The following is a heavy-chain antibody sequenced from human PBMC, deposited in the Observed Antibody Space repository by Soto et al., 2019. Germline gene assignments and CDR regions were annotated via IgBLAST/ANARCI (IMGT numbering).Heavy chain of an antibody. V-gene: IGHV3-23*01. Sequence: PGGSLRLSCAASGFTFSSYAMSWVRQAPGKGLEWVSAISGSGGSTYYADSVKGRFTISRDNSKNTLYLQMNSLRAEDTAVYYCAKVEDIVVVPASFGMGVWGQGTTVTVSS. CDR2: ISGSGGST. J-gene: IGHJ6*02. CDR3: AKVEDIVVVPASFGMGV. CDR1: GFTFSSYA. D-gene: IGHD2-2*01.